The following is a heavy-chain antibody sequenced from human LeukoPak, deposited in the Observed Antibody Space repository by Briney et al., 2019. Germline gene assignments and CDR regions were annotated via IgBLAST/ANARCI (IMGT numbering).Heavy chain of an antibody. CDR1: GFTFSSYS. D-gene: IGHD5-12*01. CDR3: ARVYSGYDFWFDP. Sequence: GGSLRLSCAASGFTFSSYSMNWVRQAPGKGLEWVSYISSSSSTIYYADSVKGRFTISRDNAKNSLYLQMNSLRAEDTAVYYCARVYSGYDFWFDPWGQGTLVTVSS. J-gene: IGHJ5*02. CDR2: ISSSSSTI. V-gene: IGHV3-48*04.